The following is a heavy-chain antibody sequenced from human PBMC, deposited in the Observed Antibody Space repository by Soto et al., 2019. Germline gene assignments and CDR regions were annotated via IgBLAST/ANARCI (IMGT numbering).Heavy chain of an antibody. Sequence: ASETLSLTCTVSGGSTSSDNYWSWIRQPPGKGLEWIGHIYYSGNTDYNPSLKSRLAISIDTSRNQFSLKLSSVTAADTAVYYCASRDPGTSVDYWGQGTLVTVSS. CDR3: ASRDPGTSVDY. J-gene: IGHJ4*02. CDR1: GGSTSSDNY. V-gene: IGHV4-30-4*01. D-gene: IGHD1-7*01. CDR2: IYYSGNT.